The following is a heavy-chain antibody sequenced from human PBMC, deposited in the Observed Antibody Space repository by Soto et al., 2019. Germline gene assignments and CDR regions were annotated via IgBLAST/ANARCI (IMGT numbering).Heavy chain of an antibody. CDR3: ARGRSMVLTWIGDDYFHTMDV. V-gene: IGHV1-46*01. CDR1: GYTFTSYY. D-gene: IGHD2-8*01. J-gene: IGHJ6*02. Sequence: ASVKVSCKASGYTFTSYYIHWVRQAPGQGLEWMGIFNPTGDTASYAQKLQGRVTMTRDTSTGTAYMELGSLRPEDTAVYYCARGRSMVLTWIGDDYFHTMDVWGQGTTVTVAS. CDR2: FNPTGDTA.